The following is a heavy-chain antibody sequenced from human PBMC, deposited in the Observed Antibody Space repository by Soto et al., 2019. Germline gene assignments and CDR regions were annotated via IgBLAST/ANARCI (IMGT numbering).Heavy chain of an antibody. V-gene: IGHV3-30*04. CDR3: AKVGGSSWSHVDY. CDR2: ISYDGRNK. CDR1: GFTLSSYA. Sequence: QVQLVESGGGVVQPGRSLRLSCAASGFTLSSYAIHWVRQAPGEGLEWVAFISYDGRNKYYADSVRGRFTISRDNSKNTLDLQMNSLRIEDTAVYYCAKVGGSSWSHVDYWGQGTLVTVSS. J-gene: IGHJ4*02. D-gene: IGHD6-13*01.